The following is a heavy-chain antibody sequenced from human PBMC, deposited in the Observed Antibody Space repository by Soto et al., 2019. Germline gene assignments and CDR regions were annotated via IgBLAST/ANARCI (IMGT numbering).Heavy chain of an antibody. D-gene: IGHD5-18*01. CDR3: ATSVNSAMAFDY. CDR2: INPNGGIT. Sequence: ASVKVSCKASGYTFTHYYIHWVRHAPGQGLEWMGIINPNGGITTYAQKFRAGFSMTRDTSTSTVYLELSSLRSEDSAVYYCATSVNSAMAFDYWGQGTLVTVSS. J-gene: IGHJ4*02. V-gene: IGHV1-46*01. CDR1: GYTFTHYY.